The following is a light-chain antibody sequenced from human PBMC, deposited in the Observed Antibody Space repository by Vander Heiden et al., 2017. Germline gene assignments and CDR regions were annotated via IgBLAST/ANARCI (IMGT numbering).Light chain of an antibody. Sequence: QSALTQPASVSGSPGQSITISCTGTSSDVGGYNYVSWYQHHPGKAPNLIIYEVNRRPAGVSNRFSGSKSGNTASLTISGLQAEDEADYYCSSYTSRSSVLFGRGTKVTVL. J-gene: IGLJ2*01. V-gene: IGLV2-14*01. CDR2: EVN. CDR1: SSDVGGYNY. CDR3: SSYTSRSSVL.